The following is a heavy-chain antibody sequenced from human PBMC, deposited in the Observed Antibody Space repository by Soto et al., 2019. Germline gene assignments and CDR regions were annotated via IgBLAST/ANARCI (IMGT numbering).Heavy chain of an antibody. D-gene: IGHD2-15*01. CDR3: ARREGYCSGGSCYSFWFDP. V-gene: IGHV4-4*02. CDR2: IYHSGST. Sequence: TPSLTCAVSGGSISSSNWWSWVRQPPGKGLEWIGEIYHSGSTNYNPSLKSRVTISVDKSKNQFSLKLSSVTAADTAVYYCARREGYCSGGSCYSFWFDPWGQGTLVTV. J-gene: IGHJ5*02. CDR1: GGSISSSNW.